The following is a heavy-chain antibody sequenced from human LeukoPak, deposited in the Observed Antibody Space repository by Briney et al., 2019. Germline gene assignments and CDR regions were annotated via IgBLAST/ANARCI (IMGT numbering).Heavy chain of an antibody. Sequence: PGRSLRLSCAAARFTFSSYGMHWVRQAPGKGLEWVAVIWYDGSNKYYPDSVQGLFTISRDNSKNTLYLQVNSLRAEDTAVYYCARDRSMSGWYIDLWGRGTLVTVSS. V-gene: IGHV3-33*01. J-gene: IGHJ2*01. CDR3: ARDRSMSGWYIDL. CDR2: IWYDGSNK. CDR1: RFTFSSYG. D-gene: IGHD2/OR15-2a*01.